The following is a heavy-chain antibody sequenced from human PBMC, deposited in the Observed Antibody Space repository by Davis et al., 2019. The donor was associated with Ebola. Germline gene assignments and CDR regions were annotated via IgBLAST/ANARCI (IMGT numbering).Heavy chain of an antibody. D-gene: IGHD2-15*01. CDR3: VSAGWDH. J-gene: IGHJ4*02. V-gene: IGHV3-23*01. CDR2: ISGSGIST. CDR1: GFTFSSYA. Sequence: GESLKISCAASGFTFSSYAMSWVRQAPGKGLEWVSAISGSGISTYYADSVKGRFTISRDNSKNSLYLQLNTLRDEDTAVYFCVSAGWDHWGQGTLVTVSS.